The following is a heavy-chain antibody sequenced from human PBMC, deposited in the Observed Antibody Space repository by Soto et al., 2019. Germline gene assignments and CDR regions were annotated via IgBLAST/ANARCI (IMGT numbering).Heavy chain of an antibody. D-gene: IGHD3-3*01. J-gene: IGHJ4*02. CDR3: ARGVYYDFWSGFRLTN. V-gene: IGHV4-34*01. CDR2: INHSGST. CDR1: GGSFSGYY. Sequence: TSETPALTCAVHGGSFSGYYWTWIRQPPGKGLEWIGEINHSGSTNYNPSLKSRVTISVDTSKNQFSLKLSSVTAADTAVYYCARGVYYDFWSGFRLTNWGQGTLVTVSS.